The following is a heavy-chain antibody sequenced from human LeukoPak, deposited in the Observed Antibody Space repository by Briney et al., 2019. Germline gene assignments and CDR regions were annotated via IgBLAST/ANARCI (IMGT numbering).Heavy chain of an antibody. J-gene: IGHJ1*01. Sequence: GGSLRLSCEASGFTFSRYWMHWVRQAPGKGLVWVSRIKSDGKTNYADSVKGRFTISRDNAKNTVSLLMDSLRAEDTGVYYCARAPSEVGGYYPEYFRHWGQGTLVTVSS. CDR1: GFTFSRYW. V-gene: IGHV3-74*01. CDR2: IKSDGKT. CDR3: ARAPSEVGGYYPEYFRH. D-gene: IGHD3-22*01.